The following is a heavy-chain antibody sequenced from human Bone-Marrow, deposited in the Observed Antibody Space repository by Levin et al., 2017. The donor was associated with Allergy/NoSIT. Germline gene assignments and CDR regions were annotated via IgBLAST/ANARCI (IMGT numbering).Heavy chain of an antibody. CDR1: GFNFSRFW. Sequence: QPGGSLRLSCAASGFNFSRFWMSWVRQAPGKGLEWVANIKQDGSQEYYVDSVKGRFSISRDNAENSLYLQMDSLRAEDTAVYYCARDEGDYWGQGTLVTVSS. CDR3: ARDEGDY. CDR2: IKQDGSQE. J-gene: IGHJ4*02. V-gene: IGHV3-7*01.